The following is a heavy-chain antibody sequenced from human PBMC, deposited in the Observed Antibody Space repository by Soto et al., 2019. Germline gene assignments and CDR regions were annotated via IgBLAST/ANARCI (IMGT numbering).Heavy chain of an antibody. CDR3: ARVASARYCSGGSCYSTLDAFDI. V-gene: IGHV1-8*01. Sequence: ASVKVSCKAPGYTFASYDIKWVRQATGQGLEWMGWMNPNSGNTGYAQKFQGRVTMTRNTSISTAYMELSSLRSEDTAVYYCARVASARYCSGGSCYSTLDAFDIWGQGTMVTVSS. CDR1: GYTFASYD. CDR2: MNPNSGNT. J-gene: IGHJ3*02. D-gene: IGHD2-15*01.